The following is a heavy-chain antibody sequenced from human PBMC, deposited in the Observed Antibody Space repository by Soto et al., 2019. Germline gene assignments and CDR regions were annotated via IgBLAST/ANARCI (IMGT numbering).Heavy chain of an antibody. CDR3: ARDPSSCLRPKHYSYYGMDV. CDR1: GGSISSGDYY. V-gene: IGHV4-30-4*01. CDR2: IYYSGST. J-gene: IGHJ6*02. Sequence: SETLSLPCTVSGGSISSGDYYWSWISQPPGKGLEWIGYIYYSGSTYYNPSLKSRVTRAGDTSKNQCSLKLSSVTAADTAVYYCARDPSSCLRPKHYSYYGMDVWGQGTTVPVS. D-gene: IGHD6-13*01.